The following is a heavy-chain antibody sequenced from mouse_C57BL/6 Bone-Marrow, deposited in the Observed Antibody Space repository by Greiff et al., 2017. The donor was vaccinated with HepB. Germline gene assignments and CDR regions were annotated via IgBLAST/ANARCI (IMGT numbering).Heavy chain of an antibody. CDR3: TRAPYNINYDY. D-gene: IGHD2-5*01. J-gene: IGHJ2*01. Sequence: EVKLVESGEGLVKPGGSLKLSCAASGFTFSSYAMSWVRQTPEKRLEWVAYISSGGDYIYYADTVKGRFTISRDNARNTLYLQMSSLKSEDTAMYYCTRAPYNINYDYWGQGNTLTVSS. CDR1: GFTFSSYA. V-gene: IGHV5-9-1*02. CDR2: ISSGGDYI.